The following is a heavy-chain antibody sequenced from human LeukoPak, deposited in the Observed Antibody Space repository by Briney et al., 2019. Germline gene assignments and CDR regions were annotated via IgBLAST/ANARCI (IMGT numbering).Heavy chain of an antibody. Sequence: ASVKVSCKASGYTFTSYGISWVRQAPGQGLEWMGWISAYNGNTNYAQKLQGRVTMTTDTSTSTAYMELSSLRSEDTAVYYCARTYCGGDCYSSRGWFDPWGQGTLVTVSS. CDR2: ISAYNGNT. CDR1: GYTFTSYG. D-gene: IGHD2-21*02. V-gene: IGHV1-18*01. CDR3: ARTYCGGDCYSSRGWFDP. J-gene: IGHJ5*02.